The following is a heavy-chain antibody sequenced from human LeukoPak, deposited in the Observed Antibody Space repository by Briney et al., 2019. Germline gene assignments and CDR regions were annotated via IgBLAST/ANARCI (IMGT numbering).Heavy chain of an antibody. D-gene: IGHD6-19*01. CDR1: GGSFSGYY. CDR2: INHSGST. Sequence: KPSETLSLTCAVYGGSFSGYYWSWIRQPPGKGLEWTGEINHSGSTNYNPSLKSRVTISVDTSKNQFSLKLSSVTAADTAVYYCARGPGYSSGWYRYWGQGTLVTVSS. CDR3: ARGPGYSSGWYRY. J-gene: IGHJ4*02. V-gene: IGHV4-34*01.